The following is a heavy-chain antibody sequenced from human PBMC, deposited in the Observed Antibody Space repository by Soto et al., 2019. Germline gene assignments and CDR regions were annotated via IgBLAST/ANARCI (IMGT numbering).Heavy chain of an antibody. D-gene: IGHD4-17*01. J-gene: IGHJ6*02. CDR1: GFTFSSYW. CDR2: INSDGSST. CDR3: ARDRGDYYYYYYGMDV. Sequence: GGSLRLSCAASGFTFSSYWMHWVRQAPGKGLVWVSRINSDGSSTSYADSVKGRFTISRDNAKNTLYLQMNSLRAEDTAVYYCARDRGDYYYYYYGMDVWGQGTTVTVSS. V-gene: IGHV3-74*01.